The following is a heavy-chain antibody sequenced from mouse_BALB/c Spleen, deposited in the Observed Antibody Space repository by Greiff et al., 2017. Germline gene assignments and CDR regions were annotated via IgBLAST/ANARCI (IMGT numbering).Heavy chain of an antibody. D-gene: IGHD2-14*01. V-gene: IGHV5-6-5*01. CDR3: ARVYYRYGYYAMDY. CDR1: GFTFSSYA. Sequence: EVHLVESGGGLVKPGGSLKLSCAASGFTFSSYAMSWVRQTPEKRLEWVASISSGGSTYYPDSVKGRFTISRDNARNILYLQMSSLRSEDTAMYYCARVYYRYGYYAMDYWGQGTSVTVSS. J-gene: IGHJ4*01. CDR2: ISSGGST.